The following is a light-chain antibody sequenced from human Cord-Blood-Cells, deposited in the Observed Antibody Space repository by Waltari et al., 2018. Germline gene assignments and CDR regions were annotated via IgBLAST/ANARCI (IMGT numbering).Light chain of an antibody. J-gene: IGKJ1*01. V-gene: IGKV1-39*01. CDR1: QSISSY. CDR3: QQSYSTLTWA. CDR2: AAS. Sequence: DIQMTQSPSSLSASVGDRVTITCRASQSISSYLNWYQQKPGKAPKLLSYAASSLQSGVPSRFSGSGSGTDCTLTISSLQPEDFATYYCQQSYSTLTWAFGQGTKVEIK.